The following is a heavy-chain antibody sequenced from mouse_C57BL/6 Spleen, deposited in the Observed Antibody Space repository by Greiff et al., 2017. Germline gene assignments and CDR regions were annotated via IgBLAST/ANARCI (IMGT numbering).Heavy chain of an antibody. V-gene: IGHV1-52*01. CDR3: ARFPYYDYAWFAY. CDR2: IDPSDSET. D-gene: IGHD2-4*01. Sequence: QVQLQQPGAELVRPGSSVKLSCKASGYTFTSYWMHWVKQRPIQGLEWIGNIDPSDSETHYNQKFKDKATLTVDKSSSTAYMQLSSLTSEDSAVYYCARFPYYDYAWFAYWGQGTLVTVSA. J-gene: IGHJ3*01. CDR1: GYTFTSYW.